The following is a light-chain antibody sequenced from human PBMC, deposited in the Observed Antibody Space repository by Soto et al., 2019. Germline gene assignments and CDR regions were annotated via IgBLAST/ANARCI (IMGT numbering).Light chain of an antibody. CDR1: SSDVGDYNY. Sequence: QSALTQPASVSGSPGQSITISCTGTSSDVGDYNYVSWYQQHPGKAPKLMIYEVSNRPSGVSNRFSGSKSGNTASLTISGLQAEHEADYYCSSYTTSSTLVVFGGGTQLTVL. CDR2: EVS. CDR3: SSYTTSSTLVV. J-gene: IGLJ2*01. V-gene: IGLV2-14*01.